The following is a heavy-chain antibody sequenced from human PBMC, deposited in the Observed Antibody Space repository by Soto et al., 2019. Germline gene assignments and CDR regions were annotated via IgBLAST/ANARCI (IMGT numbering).Heavy chain of an antibody. CDR3: ARSVVVPAAQRGGFDY. CDR2: IILIFGTA. CDR1: GGTFSSYA. J-gene: IGHJ4*02. V-gene: IGHV1-69*13. D-gene: IGHD2-2*01. Sequence: ASVKVSCKASGGTFSSYAISWVRQAPGQGLEWKGGIILIFGTANYAQKFQGRVTITADESTSTAYMELSSLRSEDTAVYYCARSVVVPAAQRGGFDYWGQGTLVTVSS.